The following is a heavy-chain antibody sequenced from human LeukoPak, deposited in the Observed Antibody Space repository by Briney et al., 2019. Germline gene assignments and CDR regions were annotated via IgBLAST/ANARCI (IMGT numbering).Heavy chain of an antibody. V-gene: IGHV3-21*01. J-gene: IGHJ4*02. CDR2: ISGSSSYI. CDR1: GFTFSAYS. Sequence: GGSLRLSCAASGFTFSAYSMNWVRQAPGKGLGWVASISGSSSYINYADSVKGRFTISRDNAKNSLYLQMDGLRAEDTAVYYCARDGGYYYDTSAFSVYFDYWGQGTLGTVSS. CDR3: ARDGGYYYDTSAFSVYFDY. D-gene: IGHD3-22*01.